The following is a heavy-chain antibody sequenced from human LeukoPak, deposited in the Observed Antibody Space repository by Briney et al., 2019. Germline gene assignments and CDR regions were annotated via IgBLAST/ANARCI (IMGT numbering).Heavy chain of an antibody. CDR1: AGSIISHY. Sequence: SETLSLTCTVSAGSIISHYWSWIRQPPGKGLEWIGYIYYSGSTNFNPSLKSRVTLSIDTSKNQFSLNLSSVTAADTAVYYCAREYYYDSSAYYRYFDYWGQGAWSPSPQ. CDR2: IYYSGST. J-gene: IGHJ4*02. CDR3: AREYYYDSSAYYRYFDY. V-gene: IGHV4-59*11. D-gene: IGHD3-22*01.